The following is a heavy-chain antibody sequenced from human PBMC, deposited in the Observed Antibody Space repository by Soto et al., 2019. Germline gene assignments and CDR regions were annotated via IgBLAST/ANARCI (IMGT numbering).Heavy chain of an antibody. J-gene: IGHJ4*02. CDR3: ARDSPSITMIVQTFDY. CDR1: GYTFTSYG. D-gene: IGHD3-22*01. CDR2: ISAYNGNT. V-gene: IGHV1-18*04. Sequence: GASVKVSCKASGYTFTSYGISWVRQAPGQGLEWMGWISAYNGNTNYAQKLQGRVTMTTDTSTSTAYMERRSLRSDDTAVYYCARDSPSITMIVQTFDYWGQGTLVTVSS.